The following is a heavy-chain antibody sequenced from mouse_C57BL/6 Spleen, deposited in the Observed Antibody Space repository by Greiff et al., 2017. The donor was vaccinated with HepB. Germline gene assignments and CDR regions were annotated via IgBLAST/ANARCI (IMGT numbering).Heavy chain of an antibody. Sequence: QVHVKQSGAELVRPGASVTLSCKASGYTFTDYEMHWVKQTPVHGLEWIGAIDPETGGTAYNQKFKGKAILTADKSSSTAYMELRSLTSEDSAVYYCTRRGTVVADAMDYWGQGTSVTVSS. J-gene: IGHJ4*01. V-gene: IGHV1-15*01. D-gene: IGHD1-1*01. CDR3: TRRGTVVADAMDY. CDR1: GYTFTDYE. CDR2: IDPETGGT.